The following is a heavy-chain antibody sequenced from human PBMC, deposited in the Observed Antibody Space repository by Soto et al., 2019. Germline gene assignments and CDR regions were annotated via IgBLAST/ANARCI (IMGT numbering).Heavy chain of an antibody. CDR1: GFTFSSYA. J-gene: IGHJ4*02. D-gene: IGHD6-19*01. CDR2: ISGSGGST. V-gene: IGHV3-23*01. CDR3: SRRTSGWYFDY. Sequence: EVQLLESGGGLVQPGGSLRLSCAASGFTFSSYAMSWVRQAPEKGLEWVSVISGSGGSTYYADSVKGRFTISRDNSKNTLYLQMNSLRAEDTAVYYCSRRTSGWYFDYWGQGTLVTVSS.